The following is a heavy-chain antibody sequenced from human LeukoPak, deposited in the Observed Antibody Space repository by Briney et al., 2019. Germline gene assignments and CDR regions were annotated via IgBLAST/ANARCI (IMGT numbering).Heavy chain of an antibody. CDR3: AKGPPDGYYDSSGYDNAEYFQH. V-gene: IGHV3-23*01. D-gene: IGHD3-22*01. Sequence: GGSLRLSCAASGFTFSSYAMSWVRQAPGKGLEWVSAISGSGGSTYYADSVKGRFTISRDNSKNTLYLQMNSLRAEDTAVYYCAKGPPDGYYDSSGYDNAEYFQHWGQGTLVTVSS. CDR1: GFTFSSYA. CDR2: ISGSGGST. J-gene: IGHJ1*01.